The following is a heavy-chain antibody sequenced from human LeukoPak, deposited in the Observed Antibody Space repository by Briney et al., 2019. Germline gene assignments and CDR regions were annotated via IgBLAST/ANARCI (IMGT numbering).Heavy chain of an antibody. CDR3: ARVPSYGYNWFDP. V-gene: IGHV1-69*16. D-gene: IGHD5-18*01. J-gene: IGHJ5*02. CDR1: GGTFSSYT. Sequence: ASVKVSCKASGGTFSSYTISWVRQAPGQGLEWMGRIIPILGIANYAQKFQGRVTITTDESTSTAYMELSSLRSEDTAVYYCARVPSYGYNWFDPWGQGTLVTVSS. CDR2: IIPILGIA.